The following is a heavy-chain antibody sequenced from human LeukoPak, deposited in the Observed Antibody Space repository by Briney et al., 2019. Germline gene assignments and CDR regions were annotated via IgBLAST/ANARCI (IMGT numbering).Heavy chain of an antibody. J-gene: IGHJ4*02. CDR3: AKGGVRFLEWFAFDY. Sequence: PGGSLRLSCAASGFTFSSYAMSWVRQAPGKGLEWVSAISGSGGGTYYADSVKGRFTISRDNSKNTLYLQMNSLRAEDTAVYYCAKGGVRFLEWFAFDYWGQGTLVTVSS. CDR2: ISGSGGGT. V-gene: IGHV3-23*01. CDR1: GFTFSSYA. D-gene: IGHD3-3*01.